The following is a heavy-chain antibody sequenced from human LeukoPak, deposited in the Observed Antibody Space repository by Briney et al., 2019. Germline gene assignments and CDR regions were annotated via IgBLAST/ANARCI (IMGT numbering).Heavy chain of an antibody. D-gene: IGHD6-13*01. Sequence: PGGSLRLSCAASGFTFSNYGMNWVRQAPGKGLEWVSGISVSAGRTYYADSVRGRFTISRDNSKNTLYLQMNSLRAEDTAVYYCARTGYSSSWYGEETNWFDPWGQGTLVTVSS. CDR2: ISVSAGRT. CDR1: GFTFSNYG. V-gene: IGHV3-23*01. CDR3: ARTGYSSSWYGEETNWFDP. J-gene: IGHJ5*02.